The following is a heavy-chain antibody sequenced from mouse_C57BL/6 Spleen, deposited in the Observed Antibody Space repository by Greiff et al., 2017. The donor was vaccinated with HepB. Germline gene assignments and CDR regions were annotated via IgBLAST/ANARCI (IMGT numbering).Heavy chain of an antibody. V-gene: IGHV1-72*01. CDR2: IDPNSGGT. Sequence: QVQLQQSGAELVKPGASVKLSCKASGYTFTSYWMHWVKQRPGRGLEWIGRIDPNSGGTKYNEKFKSKATLTVDKPSSTAYMQLSSLTSEDSAVYYCARQKCVTTVVDLWYFDVWGTGTTVTVSS. J-gene: IGHJ1*03. CDR1: GYTFTSYW. CDR3: ARQKCVTTVVDLWYFDV. D-gene: IGHD1-1*01.